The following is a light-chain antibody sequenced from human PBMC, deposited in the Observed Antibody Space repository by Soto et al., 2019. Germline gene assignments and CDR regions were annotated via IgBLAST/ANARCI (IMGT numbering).Light chain of an antibody. CDR2: VAS. CDR3: QQSYGTPIT. V-gene: IGKV1-39*01. J-gene: IGKJ5*01. CDR1: QSISRY. Sequence: DIHITQSPSSLSSSVLYRFTITCRASQSISRYLNWYQQKPGKAPNLLIYVASSLQSEVPSRFSGSGSGTDFTLTITSLQPEDFATYYCQQSYGTPITFGQGTRLEIK.